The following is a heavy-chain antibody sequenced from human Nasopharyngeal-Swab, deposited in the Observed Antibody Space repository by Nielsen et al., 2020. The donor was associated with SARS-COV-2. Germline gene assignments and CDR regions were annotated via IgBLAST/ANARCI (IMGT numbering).Heavy chain of an antibody. CDR2: INPYSGGT. V-gene: IGHV1-2*06. J-gene: IGHJ4*02. Sequence: ASVKVSCKASGYTFTSYDINWVRQATGQGLEWMGRINPYSGGTNYAQKFQGRVTMTRDTSISTAYMELSRLRSDNTAVYYCARDYCGGDCFPDSWGQGTLVTVSS. CDR3: ARDYCGGDCFPDS. D-gene: IGHD2-21*02. CDR1: GYTFTSYD.